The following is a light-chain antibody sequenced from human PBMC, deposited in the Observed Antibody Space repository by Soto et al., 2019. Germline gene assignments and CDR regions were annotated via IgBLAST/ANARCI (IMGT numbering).Light chain of an antibody. CDR1: NSNIGTGYD. CDR2: DDD. CDR3: HSYDSSLSAVI. Sequence: QSVLTQPPSVSGAPGKRVTISCTGSNSNIGTGYDVHWYQQLPGSAPKLLIYDDDNRPSGVPDRFSASKSGASASLAITVLQAEDEADYYCHSYDSSLSAVIFGGGTKLTVL. V-gene: IGLV1-40*01. J-gene: IGLJ2*01.